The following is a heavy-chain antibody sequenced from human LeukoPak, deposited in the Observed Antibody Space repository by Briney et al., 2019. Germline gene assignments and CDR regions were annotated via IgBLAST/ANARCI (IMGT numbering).Heavy chain of an antibody. V-gene: IGHV4-59*08. Sequence: SETLSLTCTVSGGSISSYYWSWIRQPPGKGLEWIGYIYYSGSTNYNPSLKSRVTISVDTSKNQFSLKLSSVTAADTAVYYCARQIAAAGTSYFDYWGQGTLVTVPS. CDR3: ARQIAAAGTSYFDY. CDR2: IYYSGST. CDR1: GGSISSYY. J-gene: IGHJ4*02. D-gene: IGHD6-13*01.